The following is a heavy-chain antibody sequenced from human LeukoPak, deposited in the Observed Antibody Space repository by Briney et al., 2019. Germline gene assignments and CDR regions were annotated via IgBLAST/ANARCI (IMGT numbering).Heavy chain of an antibody. V-gene: IGHV3-23*01. CDR1: GFSFSTYA. CDR2: ISAGGSNT. Sequence: PGGSLRLSCAASGFSFSTYAMSWVRQAPGKGLEWVSTISAGGSNTYYADSVKGRFTISRDNSKNTLYLQMNSLRAEDTAIHYCAKMFSSVDYWGQGTLVTVSS. J-gene: IGHJ4*02. CDR3: AKMFSSVDY. D-gene: IGHD3-10*02.